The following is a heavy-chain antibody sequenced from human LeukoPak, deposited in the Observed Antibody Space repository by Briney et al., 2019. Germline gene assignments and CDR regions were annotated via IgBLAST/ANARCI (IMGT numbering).Heavy chain of an antibody. CDR2: INHSGST. V-gene: IGHV4-39*07. D-gene: IGHD5-18*01. CDR1: GGSISSSTYY. CDR3: ARETPGYSYGT. J-gene: IGHJ5*02. Sequence: SETLSFTCTVSGGSISSSTYYWGWIRQPPGKGLEWIGEINHSGSTNYNPSLKSRVTISVDTSKNQFSLKLSSVTAADTAVYYCARETPGYSYGTWGQGTLVTVSS.